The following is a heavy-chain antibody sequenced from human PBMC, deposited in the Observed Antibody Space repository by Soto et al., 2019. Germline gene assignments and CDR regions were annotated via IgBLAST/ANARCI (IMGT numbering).Heavy chain of an antibody. CDR1: GGSVSSGNYY. CDR3: ARVWQQLARYGGDLDY. Sequence: QVQLQESGPGLVKPSETLSLTCTVSGGSVSSGNYYWSWIRQPPGKGLEWIAHIYYTGNTNYNSSLESRVTISVDTSKNLFSLKLTSVTAAETAVYYCARVWQQLARYGGDLDYWGQGTLVTVSS. J-gene: IGHJ4*02. CDR2: IYYTGNT. V-gene: IGHV4-61*01. D-gene: IGHD6-13*01.